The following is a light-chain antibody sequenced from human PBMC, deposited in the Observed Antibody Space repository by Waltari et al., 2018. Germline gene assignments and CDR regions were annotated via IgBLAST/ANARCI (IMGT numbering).Light chain of an antibody. J-gene: IGLJ1*01. CDR3: SSYTSSNTYYV. CDR1: SSDVGGYNY. Sequence: QSALTQPASVSGSPGQSITISCTGTSSDVGGYNYVSWYQHHPGNAPKLMIYGVSNRPCGVSTRFSGSKSGNTASLTISGRQAEDEADYHCSSYTSSNTYYVFGTGTKVTVL. CDR2: GVS. V-gene: IGLV2-14*01.